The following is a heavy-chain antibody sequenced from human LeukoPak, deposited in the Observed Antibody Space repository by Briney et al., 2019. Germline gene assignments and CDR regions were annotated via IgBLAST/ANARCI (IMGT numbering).Heavy chain of an antibody. D-gene: IGHD3-3*01. J-gene: IGHJ6*03. CDR3: AKDLMEWLSPNYMDV. CDR1: GFTFSSYG. V-gene: IGHV3-30*02. CDR2: IRYDGSNK. Sequence: GGSLRLSCAASGFTFSSYGMHWVRQAPGKGLEWVAFIRYDGSNKYYADSVKGRFTISRDNSKNTLYLQMNSLRAEDTAVYYCAKDLMEWLSPNYMDVWGKGTTVTVSS.